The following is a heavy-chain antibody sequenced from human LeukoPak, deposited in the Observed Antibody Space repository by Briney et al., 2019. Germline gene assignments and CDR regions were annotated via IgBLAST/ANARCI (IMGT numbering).Heavy chain of an antibody. CDR2: ISGSGGST. J-gene: IGHJ4*02. CDR1: AFTFSSFA. D-gene: IGHD2-2*01. V-gene: IGHV3-23*01. CDR3: AKGDRGYCSSTSCPCHY. Sequence: GGSLRLSCAASAFTFSSFAMSWVRQAPGKGLEWVSAISGSGGSTYYADSGKGRFTISRDNSKNTLYLQVNSLRAEDTAVYYCAKGDRGYCSSTSCPCHYWGQGTLVTVSS.